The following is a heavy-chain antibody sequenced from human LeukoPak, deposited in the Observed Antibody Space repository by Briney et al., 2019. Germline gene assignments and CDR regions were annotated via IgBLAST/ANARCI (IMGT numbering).Heavy chain of an antibody. CDR1: GGTFSGYA. CDR3: ARDHAGSSGYRSPVLDY. Sequence: SVKVSCKASGGTFSGYAISWVRQAPGRGLEWMGGIIPIFGTANYAQKFQGRVTITADKSTSTAYMELSSLRSEDTAVYYCARDHAGSSGYRSPVLDYWGQGTLVTVSS. CDR2: IIPIFGTA. V-gene: IGHV1-69*06. D-gene: IGHD3-22*01. J-gene: IGHJ4*02.